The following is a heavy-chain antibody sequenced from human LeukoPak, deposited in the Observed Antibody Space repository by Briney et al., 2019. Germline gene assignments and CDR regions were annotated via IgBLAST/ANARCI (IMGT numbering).Heavy chain of an antibody. CDR2: MNPNSGNT. J-gene: IGHJ4*02. CDR1: GYTFTSYD. D-gene: IGHD3-9*01. V-gene: IGHV1-8*01. CDR3: ARSLGYFDWFYDY. Sequence: ASVKVSCKASGYTFTSYDINWVRQATGQGLEWMGWMNPNSGNTGYAQKFQGRVTMTRNTSISTAYMELSSLRSDDTAVYYCARSLGYFDWFYDYWGQGTLVTVSS.